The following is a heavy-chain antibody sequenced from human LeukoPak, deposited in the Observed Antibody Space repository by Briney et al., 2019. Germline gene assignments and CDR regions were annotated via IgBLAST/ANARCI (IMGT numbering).Heavy chain of an antibody. J-gene: IGHJ4*02. Sequence: GGSLRLSCAASGVTFSNSGMHWVRQAPGKGLEWVAVMWYDGNNKYYADSVKGRFTISRDTSKNTLYLQMNSLRTEDTAVYYCARDGTYNRSYFYDYRGQGTLVTVSS. V-gene: IGHV3-33*01. CDR2: MWYDGNNK. CDR3: ARDGTYNRSYFYDY. CDR1: GVTFSNSG. D-gene: IGHD1-26*01.